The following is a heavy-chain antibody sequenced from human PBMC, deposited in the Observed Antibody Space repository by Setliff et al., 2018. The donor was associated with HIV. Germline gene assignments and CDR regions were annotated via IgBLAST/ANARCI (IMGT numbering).Heavy chain of an antibody. Sequence: PSETLSLTCAVSGGSISGFNWWSWVRQTPGRGLEWIGEIYHYGSTNHNPSLMSRVTISLDKSKNHFSLKLTSVTAADTAVYYCARGGDADRRGLFDYWGQGTLVTVSS. J-gene: IGHJ4*02. CDR3: ARGGDADRRGLFDY. D-gene: IGHD7-27*01. V-gene: IGHV4-4*02. CDR1: GGSISGFNW. CDR2: IYHYGST.